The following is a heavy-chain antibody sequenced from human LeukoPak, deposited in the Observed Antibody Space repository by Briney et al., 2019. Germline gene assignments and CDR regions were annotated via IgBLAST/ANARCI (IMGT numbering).Heavy chain of an antibody. CDR2: INPNTGGT. Sequence: ASVKVSCKASGYTFTGYYMHWVRQAPGQGLEWMGWINPNTGGTNYAQKFQGRVTMTRDTSISTAYMELSRLRSDDTAVYYCARGDFYYYYMDVWGKGTTVTISS. J-gene: IGHJ6*03. CDR1: GYTFTGYY. CDR3: ARGDFYYYYMDV. V-gene: IGHV1-2*02.